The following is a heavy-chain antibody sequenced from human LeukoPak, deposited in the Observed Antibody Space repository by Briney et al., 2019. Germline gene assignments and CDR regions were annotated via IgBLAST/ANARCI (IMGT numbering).Heavy chain of an antibody. CDR3: AKDIGVRYGDYCDY. D-gene: IGHD4-17*01. CDR2: ISVDGSNI. V-gene: IGHV3-30*18. Sequence: GGPLRLFCGVRGFTLSRYHMHWVPEAPGTGVEGVGVISVDGSNIYYTDSVKGRFTISRDNSKNTLFLQMNSLRPEDTAVYYCAKDIGVRYGDYCDYWGQGTLVTVSS. CDR1: GFTLSRYH. J-gene: IGHJ4*02.